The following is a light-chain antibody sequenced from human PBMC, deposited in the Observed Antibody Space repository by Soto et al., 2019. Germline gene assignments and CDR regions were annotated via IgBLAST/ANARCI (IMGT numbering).Light chain of an antibody. J-gene: IGKJ4*01. CDR2: DAS. Sequence: DIVLPPSPATLSFSPVYRAPLSCRARQSVSNYVAWYQPKSGQAPRLLIYDASNGATGVPARFSCSWSGTDFTLTIRRLETEDFAVYYCHQSSNWPQLCYFGGGHKV. CDR1: QSVSNY. CDR3: HQSSNWPQLCY. V-gene: IGKV3-11*01.